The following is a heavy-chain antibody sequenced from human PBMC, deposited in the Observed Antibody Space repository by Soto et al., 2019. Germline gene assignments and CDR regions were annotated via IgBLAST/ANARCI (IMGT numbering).Heavy chain of an antibody. CDR2: ISGSGGST. Sequence: GGSLRLSCAVSGFTFDSCAMSWVRQAPGKGLEWILGISGSGGSTYYADSVKGRFTISRDNSKNTVYLQMNSLRADDTAVYYCAKGKTSGWYYFDFWGQGTLVPVSS. J-gene: IGHJ4*02. CDR1: GFTFDSCA. CDR3: AKGKTSGWYYFDF. D-gene: IGHD6-19*01. V-gene: IGHV3-23*01.